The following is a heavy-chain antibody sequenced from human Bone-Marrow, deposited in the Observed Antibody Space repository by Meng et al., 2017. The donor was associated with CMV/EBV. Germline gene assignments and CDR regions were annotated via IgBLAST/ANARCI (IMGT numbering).Heavy chain of an antibody. CDR1: GFSLSGSS. D-gene: IGHD6-19*01. V-gene: IGHV3-21*01. J-gene: IGHJ4*02. CDR3: ARDGTGWSRDH. CDR2: IGNGGHT. Sequence: GESLKISCAASGFSLSGSSMSWLRQAPGKGLVWVSTIGNGGHTYYADSVKGRFTVSRDDAENELYLHMSSLRVEDTAVYFCARDGTGWSRDHWVQGALVTVSS.